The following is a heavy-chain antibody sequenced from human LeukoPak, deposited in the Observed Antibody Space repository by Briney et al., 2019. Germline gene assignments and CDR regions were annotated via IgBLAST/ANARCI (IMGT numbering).Heavy chain of an antibody. CDR2: INHSGST. V-gene: IGHV4-34*01. J-gene: IGHJ3*01. Sequence: SETLSLTCAVYGGSFSGYYWSWIRQPPGKGLEWIGEINHSGSTNYNPSLKSRVTISVDTSKNHFSLTLSSVAAADTAVYYCTRSDGYGLVGIWGQGTMVTVSS. D-gene: IGHD3-10*01. CDR3: TRSDGYGLVGI. CDR1: GGSFSGYY.